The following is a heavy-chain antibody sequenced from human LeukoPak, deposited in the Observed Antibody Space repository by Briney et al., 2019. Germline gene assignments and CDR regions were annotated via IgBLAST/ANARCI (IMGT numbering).Heavy chain of an antibody. CDR1: GFTFRSHA. Sequence: GGSLRLSCVGSGFTFRSHAMSWVSQAPEKGLEFVSGIYENGGTTYYADSVKGRFTISRDNSKNTLYLQMNSLRAEDTAVYYCARDARARRYYYYGMDVWGQGTTVTVSS. J-gene: IGHJ6*02. CDR3: ARDARARRYYYYGMDV. CDR2: IYENGGTT. V-gene: IGHV3-23*01.